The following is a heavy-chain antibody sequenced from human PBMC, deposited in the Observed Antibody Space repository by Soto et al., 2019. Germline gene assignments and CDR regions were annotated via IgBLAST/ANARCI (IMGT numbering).Heavy chain of an antibody. J-gene: IGHJ3*02. Sequence: EVQLVESGGGLVQPGRSLRLSCAASGFTFDDYATHWVRQAPGKGLEWVSGISWNSGSIGYADSVKGRFTISRDNAKNSLYLQMNSLRAEDTALYYCAKGLGYSYGSEHLSSFDIWGQGTMVTVSS. CDR2: ISWNSGSI. D-gene: IGHD5-18*01. V-gene: IGHV3-9*01. CDR1: GFTFDDYA. CDR3: AKGLGYSYGSEHLSSFDI.